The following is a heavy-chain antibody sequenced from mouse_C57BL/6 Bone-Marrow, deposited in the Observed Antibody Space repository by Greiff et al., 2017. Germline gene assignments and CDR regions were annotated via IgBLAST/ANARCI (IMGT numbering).Heavy chain of an antibody. Sequence: VQLQQSGAELVRPGTSVKMSCKASGYTFTNYWIGWAKQRPGHGLEWIGDIYPGSGYTNYNEKFKGKATLTADKSSSTAYMQFSSLTSEDSAIYYCARFYYYGSIYFDYWGQGTTLTVSS. D-gene: IGHD1-1*01. CDR2: IYPGSGYT. J-gene: IGHJ2*01. CDR3: ARFYYYGSIYFDY. CDR1: GYTFTNYW. V-gene: IGHV1-63*01.